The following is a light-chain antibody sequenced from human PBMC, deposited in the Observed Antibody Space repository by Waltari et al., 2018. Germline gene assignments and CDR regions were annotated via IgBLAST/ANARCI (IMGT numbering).Light chain of an antibody. V-gene: IGKV1-33*01. J-gene: IGKJ3*01. CDR1: QSISNY. Sequence: DIQMTQSPSSLSASVGDRVTITCRASQSISNYLSWYQQKPGKAPKFLIYAASSLQSGVPSRFSGSGSGTDFTFTISSLQPEDIATYYCQQYDNLPRRTFGPGTKVDIK. CDR3: QQYDNLPRRT. CDR2: AAS.